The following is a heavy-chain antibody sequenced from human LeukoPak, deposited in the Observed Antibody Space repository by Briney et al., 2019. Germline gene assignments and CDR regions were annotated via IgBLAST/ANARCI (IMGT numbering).Heavy chain of an antibody. CDR2: ISAYNGNT. J-gene: IGHJ3*02. CDR3: ASSGYNPFMTFDI. Sequence: ASVKVSCKASGYTFSSYGISWVRKPAEQALESMGWISAYNGNTNYAQKLQGRVTMTTDTSTSTAYMELRSLRSDDTAVYYCASSGYNPFMTFDIWGQGTMVTVSS. CDR1: GYTFSSYG. V-gene: IGHV1-18*01. D-gene: IGHD3-22*01.